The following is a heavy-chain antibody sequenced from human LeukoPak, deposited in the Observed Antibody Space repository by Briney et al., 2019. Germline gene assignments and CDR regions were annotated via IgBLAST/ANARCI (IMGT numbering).Heavy chain of an antibody. CDR2: IYSGGST. CDR3: ASDYYYDSSAFDP. Sequence: PGGSLRLSCAASGFTVSSNYMNWVRQAPGKGLEWISVIYSGGSTYYADSVKGRFTISRDNPKNTLYLQMNSLRAEDTAVYYCASDYYYDSSAFDPWGQGTLVTVSS. V-gene: IGHV3-53*01. J-gene: IGHJ5*02. CDR1: GFTVSSNY. D-gene: IGHD3-22*01.